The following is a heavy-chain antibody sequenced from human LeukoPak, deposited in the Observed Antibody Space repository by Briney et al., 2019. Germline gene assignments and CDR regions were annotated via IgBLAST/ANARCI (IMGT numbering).Heavy chain of an antibody. D-gene: IGHD5-18*01. CDR3: AKEVSVDTAMVLYYYYYGMDV. CDR1: GFTFSSYG. J-gene: IGHJ6*02. V-gene: IGHV3-30*18. CDR2: ISYDGSNK. Sequence: PGGSLRLSCAASGFTFSSYGMHWVRQAPGKGLEWVAVISYDGSNKYYADSVKGRFTISRDNSKNTLYLQMNSLRAEDTAVYYCAKEVSVDTAMVLYYYYYGMDVWGQGTTVTVSS.